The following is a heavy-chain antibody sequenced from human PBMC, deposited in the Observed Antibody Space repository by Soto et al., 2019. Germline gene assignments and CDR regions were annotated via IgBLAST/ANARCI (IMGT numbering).Heavy chain of an antibody. V-gene: IGHV3-21*01. CDR3: ARDLGIAAADNWFDP. CDR2: ISSSSSYI. CDR1: GFTFSSYS. J-gene: IGHJ5*02. D-gene: IGHD6-13*01. Sequence: GGSLRLSCAASGFTFSSYSMNWVRQAPGKGLEWVSSISSSSSYIYYADSVKGRFTISRDNAKNSLYLQMNSLRAEDTAVYYCARDLGIAAADNWFDPWGQGTLVTVSS.